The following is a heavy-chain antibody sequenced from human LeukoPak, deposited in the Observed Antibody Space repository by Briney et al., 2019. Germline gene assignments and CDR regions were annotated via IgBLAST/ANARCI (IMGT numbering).Heavy chain of an antibody. J-gene: IGHJ4*02. CDR3: ASGSIVGVLWG. CDR1: GGSISSGGYY. CDR2: IYYSGST. V-gene: IGHV4-61*08. Sequence: SETLSLTCTVSGGSISSGGYYWSWIRQPPGKGLEWIGYIYYSGSTNYNPSLKSRVTMSVDTSNNQFSLKLSSVTAADTAVYYCASGSIVGVLWGWGQGTLVTVSS. D-gene: IGHD1-26*01.